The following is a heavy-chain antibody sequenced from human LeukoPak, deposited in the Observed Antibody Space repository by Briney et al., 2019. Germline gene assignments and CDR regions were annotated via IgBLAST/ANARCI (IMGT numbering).Heavy chain of an antibody. D-gene: IGHD6-25*01. Sequence: ASILSLTCTVSGGSMNGFYWNWIRQSAVKGLEWIGRVDASGNTNYNPSLESRVIVSVDKSKNQFSLRLSSVTAADTAVYYCVRKSGSGLFDYWGQGTLVTVSS. J-gene: IGHJ4*02. V-gene: IGHV4-4*07. CDR3: VRKSGSGLFDY. CDR2: VDASGNT. CDR1: GGSMNGFY.